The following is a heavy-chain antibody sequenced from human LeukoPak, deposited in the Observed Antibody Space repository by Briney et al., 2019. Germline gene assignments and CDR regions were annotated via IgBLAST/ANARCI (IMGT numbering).Heavy chain of an antibody. CDR1: GFSFSSYW. CDR3: AKQGDSSSSGGWFNP. V-gene: IGHV3-74*01. D-gene: IGHD6-6*01. J-gene: IGHJ5*02. Sequence: PGGSLRLSCAASGFSFSSYWMHWVRQAPGKGLVWVSRINTDGSATYYADSVKGRFTISRDVSANTLYLHMNSLRPEDTAIYYCAKQGDSSSSGGWFNPWGQGTLVTVSS. CDR2: INTDGSAT.